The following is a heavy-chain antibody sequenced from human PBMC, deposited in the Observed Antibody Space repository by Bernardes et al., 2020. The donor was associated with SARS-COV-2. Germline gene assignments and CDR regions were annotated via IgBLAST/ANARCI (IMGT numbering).Heavy chain of an antibody. Sequence: GGSLRLSCAASGFTFSSYGMHWVRQAPGKGLEWVAVIWYDGSNKYYADSVKGRFTISRDNSKNTLYLQMNSLRAEDTAVYYCARDLGGSGWPNDAFDIWGEGTMVKVSS. V-gene: IGHV3-33*01. J-gene: IGHJ3*02. CDR3: ARDLGGSGWPNDAFDI. CDR2: IWYDGSNK. CDR1: GFTFSSYG. D-gene: IGHD6-19*01.